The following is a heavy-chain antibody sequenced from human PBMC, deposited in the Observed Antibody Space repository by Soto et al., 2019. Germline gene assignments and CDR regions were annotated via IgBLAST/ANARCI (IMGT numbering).Heavy chain of an antibody. V-gene: IGHV1-69*06. D-gene: IGHD2-2*01. CDR2: IIPIFGTA. J-gene: IGHJ6*02. Sequence: SVKVSCKASGGTFSSYAISWVRQAPGQGLERMGGIIPIFGTANYAQKFQGRVTITADKSTSTAYMELSSLRSEDTAVYYCARVPGRGGTSCYSCYYYGMDVCGQGTTVTVSS. CDR3: ARVPGRGGTSCYSCYYYGMDV. CDR1: GGTFSSYA.